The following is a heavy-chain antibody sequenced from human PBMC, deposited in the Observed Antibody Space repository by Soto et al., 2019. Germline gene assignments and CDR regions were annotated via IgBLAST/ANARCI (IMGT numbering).Heavy chain of an antibody. CDR3: ARHPGYYDVLTGYSTYYFDY. CDR1: GGSISTYY. V-gene: IGHV4-59*08. J-gene: IGHJ4*02. Sequence: QVQLQESGPGLVKPSETLSLTCTVSGGSISTYYWSWIRQPPGKGLEWIGYIYYRGNTNYNPSFMSRVTISLDTSKNQFSLRLGSVTAADTAVYYCARHPGYYDVLTGYSTYYFDYWGQGTLVTVSS. D-gene: IGHD3-9*01. CDR2: IYYRGNT.